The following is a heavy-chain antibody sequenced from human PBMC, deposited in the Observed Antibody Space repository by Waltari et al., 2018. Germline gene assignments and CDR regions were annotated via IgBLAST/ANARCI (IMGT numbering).Heavy chain of an antibody. J-gene: IGHJ6*02. D-gene: IGHD2-21*01. Sequence: EVQLVESGGGLVQPGRSLRLSCTASGFTFGDYAMSWVRQAPGKGLEWVGFNRSKAYSGTTEYAASVKGRFTISRDDSKSIAYLQMNSLKTEDTAVYYCTRDLFVGMDVWGRGTTVTVSS. CDR3: TRDLFVGMDV. CDR1: GFTFGDYA. V-gene: IGHV3-49*04. CDR2: NRSKAYSGTT.